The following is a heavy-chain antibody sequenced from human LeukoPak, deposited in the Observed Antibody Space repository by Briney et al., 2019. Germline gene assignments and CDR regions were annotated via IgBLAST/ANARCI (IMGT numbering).Heavy chain of an antibody. V-gene: IGHV3-30*03. J-gene: IGHJ4*02. CDR1: GFTFSSYA. Sequence: GGSLRLSCAASGFTFSSYAMSWVRQAPGKGLEWVAVISYDGSNKYYADSVKGRFTISRDNSKNTLYLQMNSLRAEDTAVYYCARGGVYSSSWSTPDVDYWGQGTLVTVSS. CDR3: ARGGVYSSSWSTPDVDY. D-gene: IGHD6-13*01. CDR2: ISYDGSNK.